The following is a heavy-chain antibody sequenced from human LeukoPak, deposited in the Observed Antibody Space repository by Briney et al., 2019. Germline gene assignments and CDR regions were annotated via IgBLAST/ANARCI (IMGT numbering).Heavy chain of an antibody. CDR3: ARASMARPVDY. D-gene: IGHD2/OR15-2a*01. Sequence: PSETLSLTCAVYGGSFSGYYWSWIRQPPGKGLEWIGEINHSGSTNYNPSLKSRVTLSVDTSKNQFSLKLSSVTAADTAVYYCARASMARPVDYWGQGTLVTVSS. CDR2: INHSGST. V-gene: IGHV4-34*01. CDR1: GGSFSGYY. J-gene: IGHJ4*02.